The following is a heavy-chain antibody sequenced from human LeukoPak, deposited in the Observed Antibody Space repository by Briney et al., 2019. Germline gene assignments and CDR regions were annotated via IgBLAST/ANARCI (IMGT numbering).Heavy chain of an antibody. V-gene: IGHV3-23*01. CDR2: ISGSDGST. CDR1: GFTFSSYA. CDR3: AKEVGVAGTPYFDY. D-gene: IGHD6-19*01. J-gene: IGHJ4*02. Sequence: GGSLRLSCAASGFTFSSYAMSWVRQAPGKGLEWVSGISGSDGSTYYADSVKGRFTMSRDNSKNTLYLQMNSLRAEDTAIYYCAKEVGVAGTPYFDYWGQGTPVTVSS.